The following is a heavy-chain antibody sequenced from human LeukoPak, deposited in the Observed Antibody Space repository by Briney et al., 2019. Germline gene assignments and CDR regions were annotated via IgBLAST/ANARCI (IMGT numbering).Heavy chain of an antibody. Sequence: GRSLRLSCAASGFTFDDYAMHWVRQAPGKGLEWVSGISWNSGSIGYADSVKGRFTISRDNAKNSLYLQMNSLRAEDTALYYYAKSRGSSTSSEAFDIWGQGTMVTVSS. CDR3: AKSRGSSTSSEAFDI. CDR1: GFTFDDYA. D-gene: IGHD2-2*01. CDR2: ISWNSGSI. V-gene: IGHV3-9*01. J-gene: IGHJ3*02.